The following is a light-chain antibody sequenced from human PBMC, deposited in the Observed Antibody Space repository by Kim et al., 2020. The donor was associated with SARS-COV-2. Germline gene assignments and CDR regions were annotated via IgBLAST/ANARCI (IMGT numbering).Light chain of an antibody. J-gene: IGLJ2*01. CDR2: YDS. CDR3: QVWDSSSDHVA. V-gene: IGLV3-21*04. CDR1: NIESKS. Sequence: APGKTARITCGENNIESKSVNWYQQKPGQAPVLVIFYDSDRPSGIPERFSGSNSGNTATLTISRVEAGDEADYYCQVWDSSSDHVAFGGGTQLTVL.